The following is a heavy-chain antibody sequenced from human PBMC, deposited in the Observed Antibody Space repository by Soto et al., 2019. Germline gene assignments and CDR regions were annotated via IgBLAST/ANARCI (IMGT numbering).Heavy chain of an antibody. CDR2: ISSSSSTI. V-gene: IGHV3-48*01. CDR1: GFTFSSYS. D-gene: IGHD2-15*01. Sequence: GGSLRLSCAASGFTFSSYSMNWVRQAPGKGLEWVSYISSSSSTIYYADSVKGRFTISRDNAKNSLYLQMNSLRAEDTAVYYCARWEDLYCSGGSCYGAYPDYWGQGTLVTVSS. CDR3: ARWEDLYCSGGSCYGAYPDY. J-gene: IGHJ4*02.